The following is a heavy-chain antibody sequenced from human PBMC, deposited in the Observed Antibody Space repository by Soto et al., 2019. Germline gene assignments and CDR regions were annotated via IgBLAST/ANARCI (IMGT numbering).Heavy chain of an antibody. D-gene: IGHD3-16*01. Sequence: SETLSLTCAVSGGLFTNYYWSWIRQPPGGGLEWIAEINHSGSTNYNPSLKSRVTMSVDTSKRQFSLKINSVTAADTAVYFCARLPYVWGQGTLVTVSS. CDR3: ARLPYV. V-gene: IGHV4-34*01. CDR1: GGLFTNYY. CDR2: INHSGST. J-gene: IGHJ4*02.